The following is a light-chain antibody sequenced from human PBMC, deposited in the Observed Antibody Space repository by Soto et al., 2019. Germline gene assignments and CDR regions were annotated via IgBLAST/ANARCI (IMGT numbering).Light chain of an antibody. CDR2: EVS. Sequence: QSALTQPASVSGSPGQSITISCTGTSSDFGGYNYVSWYQQHPGKAPKLMIYEVSNRPSGVSNRFSGSKSDNTASLTISGLQAEDEADYYCSSYTSSSTSYVFGTGTKVTVL. CDR3: SSYTSSSTSYV. V-gene: IGLV2-14*01. J-gene: IGLJ1*01. CDR1: SSDFGGYNY.